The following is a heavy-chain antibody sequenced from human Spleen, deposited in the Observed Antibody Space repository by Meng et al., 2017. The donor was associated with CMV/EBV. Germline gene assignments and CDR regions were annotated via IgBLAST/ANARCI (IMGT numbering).Heavy chain of an antibody. CDR3: VRDEHGDYTGPAY. Sequence: QVQLVQSGAEVKRPGASVKVSCETSVYTFTAYYLLWVRQAPGHGLEWMGRFSPYNGGTNYAQKFQDRVTLTSYTSISTGYMELSGLRLHDTVVYYCVRDEHGDYTGPAYWGQGTLVTVSS. CDR1: VYTFTAYY. D-gene: IGHD4-17*01. V-gene: IGHV1-2*05. CDR2: FSPYNGGT. J-gene: IGHJ4*02.